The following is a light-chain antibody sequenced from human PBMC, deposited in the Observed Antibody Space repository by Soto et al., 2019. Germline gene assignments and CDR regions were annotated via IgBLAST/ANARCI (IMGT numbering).Light chain of an antibody. CDR1: QSVSRY. Sequence: EVVLTQSPATLSLSPGERATLSCRASQSVSRYLAWYQQKLGQAPRLLIYDASNKATGIPARFSGRGSGTDFTLTISSLEPEDFALYYCQQRSNWPRTFGQGTKVDIK. CDR3: QQRSNWPRT. J-gene: IGKJ1*01. V-gene: IGKV3-11*01. CDR2: DAS.